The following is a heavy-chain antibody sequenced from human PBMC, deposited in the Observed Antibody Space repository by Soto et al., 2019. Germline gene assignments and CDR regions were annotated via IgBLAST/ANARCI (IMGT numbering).Heavy chain of an antibody. Sequence: QVQLVQSGAEVKKPGSSVKVSCKASGCTFSSYAISWVRQAPGQGLEWMGGIIPSFGTANYAQKFQGRVTITADKSTSTGYMELSSLRSEDTGVYYCARSGGENWNYVRWCDPWGQGTLVTVS. J-gene: IGHJ5*02. CDR1: GCTFSSYA. V-gene: IGHV1-69*06. CDR2: IIPSFGTA. CDR3: ARSGGENWNYVRWCDP. D-gene: IGHD1-7*01.